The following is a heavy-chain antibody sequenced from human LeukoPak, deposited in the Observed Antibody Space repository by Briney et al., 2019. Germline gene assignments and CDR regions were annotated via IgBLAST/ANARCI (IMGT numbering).Heavy chain of an antibody. D-gene: IGHD3-3*01. CDR1: GGSISSSSYY. CDR3: ASFLDLHRRIDFDI. Sequence: SSETLSLTCTVSGGSISSSSYYWGWIRQPPGKGLEWIGSIYYSGSTYYNPSLKSRVTISVDTSKNQFSLKLSSVTAADTAVYYCASFLDLHRRIDFDIWGQGTMVTVSS. V-gene: IGHV4-39*07. J-gene: IGHJ3*02. CDR2: IYYSGST.